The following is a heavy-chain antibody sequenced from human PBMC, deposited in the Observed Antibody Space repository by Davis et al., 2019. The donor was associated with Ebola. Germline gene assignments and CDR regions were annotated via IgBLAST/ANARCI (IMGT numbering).Heavy chain of an antibody. Sequence: PGGSLRLSCAASGFTFSSYAMSWVRQAPGKGLEGVTAISGRGGSTYYTDSVKGRFTISRDNSKNTLYLQMNSLRAEDTAVYYCARAAPYCSSTSCSPGEHWGQGTLVTVSS. CDR1: GFTFSSYA. CDR2: ISGRGGST. J-gene: IGHJ1*01. D-gene: IGHD2-2*01. V-gene: IGHV3-23*01. CDR3: ARAAPYCSSTSCSPGEH.